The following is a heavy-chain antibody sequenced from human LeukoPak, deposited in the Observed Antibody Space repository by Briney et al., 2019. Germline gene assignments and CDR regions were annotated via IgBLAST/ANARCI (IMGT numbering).Heavy chain of an antibody. Sequence: GASVKVSCKASGYTFTSYYMHWVRQAPGQGLEWMGIINPSGGSTRYAQKFQGRVTMTRDTSTSTVYMELSSLRSEDTAVYYCARDQVIVVVPAAMPDYWGQGTLVTVSS. CDR1: GYTFTSYY. D-gene: IGHD2-2*01. CDR2: INPSGGST. J-gene: IGHJ4*02. CDR3: ARDQVIVVVPAAMPDY. V-gene: IGHV1-46*01.